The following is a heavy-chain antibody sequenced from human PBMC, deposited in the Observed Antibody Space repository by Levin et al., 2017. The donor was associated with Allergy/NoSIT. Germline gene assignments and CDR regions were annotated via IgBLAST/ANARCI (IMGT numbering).Heavy chain of an antibody. CDR2: ISGSGGST. Sequence: GESLKISCAASGFTFSSYAMSWVRQAPGKGLEWVSAISGSGGSTYYADSVKGRFTISRDNSKNTLYLQMNSLRAEDTAVYYCAKEIGDWGYYDFWSGDIGYYGMDVWGQGTTVTVSS. CDR3: AKEIGDWGYYDFWSGDIGYYGMDV. V-gene: IGHV3-23*01. D-gene: IGHD3-3*01. CDR1: GFTFSSYA. J-gene: IGHJ6*02.